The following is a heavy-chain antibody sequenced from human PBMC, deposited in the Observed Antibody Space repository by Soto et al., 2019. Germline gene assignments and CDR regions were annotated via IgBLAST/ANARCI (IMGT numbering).Heavy chain of an antibody. J-gene: IGHJ5*02. V-gene: IGHV3-21*01. CDR2: ISSSSSYI. CDR3: AREDYDSSGYYYEGHNNNWFDH. Sequence: EVQLVESGGGLVKPGGSLRLSCAASGFTFSSYSMNWVRQAPGKGLEWVSSISSSSSYIYYADSVKGRFTISRDNAKNSLYLQMNSLRAEDTAVYYCAREDYDSSGYYYEGHNNNWFDHWGQGTLVTVSS. D-gene: IGHD3-22*01. CDR1: GFTFSSYS.